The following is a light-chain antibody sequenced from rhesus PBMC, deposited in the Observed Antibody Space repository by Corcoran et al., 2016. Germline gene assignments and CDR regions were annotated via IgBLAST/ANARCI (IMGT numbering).Light chain of an antibody. V-gene: IGKV1-69*01. Sequence: DIQMTQSPSSLSASVGDRVTITCRASQGIGNWLAWYQQKPGKAPNLLIYRASNLETGVPSRFSGIGSGTVFTLSISSLQPQDIATYYCQQHDNSPLTFGGGTKVELK. CDR3: QQHDNSPLT. CDR2: RAS. J-gene: IGKJ4*01. CDR1: QGIGNW.